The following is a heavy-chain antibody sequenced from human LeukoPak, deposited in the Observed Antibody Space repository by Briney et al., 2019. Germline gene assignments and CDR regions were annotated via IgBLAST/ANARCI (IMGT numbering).Heavy chain of an antibody. CDR3: ARRGSSGYYL. J-gene: IGHJ4*02. Sequence: SETLSLTCTVSGGSISSYYWSWIRQPPGKGLEWIGEINHSGSTNYNPSLKSRVTISIDTSKNQFSLKLSSMTAADTAVYYCARRGSSGYYLWGQGTLVTVSS. V-gene: IGHV4-59*01. D-gene: IGHD3-22*01. CDR2: INHSGST. CDR1: GGSISSYY.